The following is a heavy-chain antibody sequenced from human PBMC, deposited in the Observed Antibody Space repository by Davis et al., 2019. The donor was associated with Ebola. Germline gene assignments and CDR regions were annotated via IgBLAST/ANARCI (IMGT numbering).Heavy chain of an antibody. Sequence: PGGSLRLSCAASGFTFRNNAMSWVRQAPGKGLEWVSAISASGSRTYYADSVRGRFTVSRDNSKNTVYLQMNGLGAEDTAVYYCAKEPLVGDYGVDVWGQGTTVTVSS. J-gene: IGHJ6*02. V-gene: IGHV3-23*01. CDR3: AKEPLVGDYGVDV. D-gene: IGHD6-6*01. CDR2: ISASGSRT. CDR1: GFTFRNNA.